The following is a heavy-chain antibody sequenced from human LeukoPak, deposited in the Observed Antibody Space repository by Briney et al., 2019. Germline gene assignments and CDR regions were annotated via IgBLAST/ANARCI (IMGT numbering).Heavy chain of an antibody. CDR1: GFTFSSYS. CDR2: ISSSSSYI. Sequence: PGGSLRLSCAASGFTFSSYSMNWVRQAPGKGMEWVSSISSSSSYIYYADSVKGRFTISRDNAKNSLYLQMSSLRAEDTAVYYCAKDFTGWHDYWGQGTLVTVSS. D-gene: IGHD6-19*01. J-gene: IGHJ4*02. V-gene: IGHV3-21*01. CDR3: AKDFTGWHDY.